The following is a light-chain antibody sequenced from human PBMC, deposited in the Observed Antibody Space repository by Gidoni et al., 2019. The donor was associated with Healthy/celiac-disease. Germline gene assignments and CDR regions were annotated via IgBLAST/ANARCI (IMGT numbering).Light chain of an antibody. CDR3: QQSCYTPLWT. CDR1: QSISSY. V-gene: IGKV1-39*01. CDR2: AAS. Sequence: DTQMTQVPFSPSASVGDSVTSTCRGSQSISSYLNWCQQKPGKAPKVLIYAASSLQSGVPSRFSGSRSGAAFTTTISSLQPEDYATYYCQQSCYTPLWTFGQGTKVEIK. J-gene: IGKJ1*01.